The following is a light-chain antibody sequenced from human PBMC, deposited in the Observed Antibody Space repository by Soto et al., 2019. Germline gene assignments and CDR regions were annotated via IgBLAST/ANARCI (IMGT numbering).Light chain of an antibody. J-gene: IGLJ3*02. Sequence: QSVLTQSSSASASLGSSVKLTCTLSSGHSSYIIAWHQQQPGKAPRYLLKLEGSGSYTKGSVAPDRFSSSSCGADRYLTISNHQFEEEADYYCETWDSNTHSVFGGGTKLTVL. CDR3: ETWDSNTHSV. CDR2: LEGSGSY. V-gene: IGLV4-60*02. CDR1: SGHSSYI.